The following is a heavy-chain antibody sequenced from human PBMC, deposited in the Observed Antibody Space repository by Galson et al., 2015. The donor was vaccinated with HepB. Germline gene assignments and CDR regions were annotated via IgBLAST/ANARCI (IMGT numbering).Heavy chain of an antibody. CDR3: ARQGGYDFWSGYAKRDMDV. D-gene: IGHD3-3*01. V-gene: IGHV3-53*01. Sequence: SLRLSCAASGFTVSSNYMSWVRQAPGKGLEWVSVIYSGGSTYYADSVKGRFTISRDNSKNTLYLQMNSLRAEDTAVYYCARQGGYDFWSGYAKRDMDVWGQGTTVTVSS. CDR1: GFTVSSNY. J-gene: IGHJ6*02. CDR2: IYSGGST.